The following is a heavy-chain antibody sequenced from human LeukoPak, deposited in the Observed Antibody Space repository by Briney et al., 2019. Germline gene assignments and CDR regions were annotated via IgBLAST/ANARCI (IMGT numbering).Heavy chain of an antibody. CDR1: GLSFGDYT. CDR3: TRWEGSGYYYVGPNAFDI. D-gene: IGHD3-22*01. V-gene: IGHV3-43*01. CDR2: ISRNGAAT. Sequence: GGSLRLSCEASGLSFGDYTMHWVRQAPGKGLEWVSLISRNGAATKYADSVRGRFTISRDNSKNSLYLQMNSLKTEDTAVYYCTRWEGSGYYYVGPNAFDIWGQGTMVTVSS. J-gene: IGHJ3*02.